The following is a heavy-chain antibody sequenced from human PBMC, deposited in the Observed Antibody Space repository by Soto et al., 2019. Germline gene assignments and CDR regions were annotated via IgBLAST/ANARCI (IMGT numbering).Heavy chain of an antibody. V-gene: IGHV2-5*02. D-gene: IGHD1-26*01. Sequence: QITLKESGPTLVKPTQTLTLTCTFSGFSLSTSGVGVGWIRQPPGKALEWLALIYWDDDKRYSPSLKSRLTIHDDTSKNQVVRTMTNIHPVDMATYYCAHRRSGIYFDYWCQGTLVTVSS. CDR1: GFSLSTSGVG. CDR3: AHRRSGIYFDY. CDR2: IYWDDDK. J-gene: IGHJ4*02.